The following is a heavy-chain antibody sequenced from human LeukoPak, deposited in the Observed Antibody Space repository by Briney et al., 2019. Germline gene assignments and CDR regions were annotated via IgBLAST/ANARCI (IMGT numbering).Heavy chain of an antibody. V-gene: IGHV3-30*02. J-gene: IGHJ4*02. Sequence: QTGGSLRLSCAASGFTFSSYGMHWVRQAPGKGLEWVAFIRYDGSNKYYADSVKGRFTISRDNSKNTLYLQMNGLRAEDTAVYYCAKVWFGEEIDCFDFWGQGTLVTVSS. CDR2: IRYDGSNK. CDR3: AKVWFGEEIDCFDF. D-gene: IGHD3-10*01. CDR1: GFTFSSYG.